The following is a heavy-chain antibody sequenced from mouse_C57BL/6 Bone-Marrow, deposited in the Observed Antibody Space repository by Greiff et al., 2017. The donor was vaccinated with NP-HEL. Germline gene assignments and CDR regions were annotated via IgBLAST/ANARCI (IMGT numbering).Heavy chain of an antibody. CDR2: IYPGDGDT. Sequence: VQRVESGPELVKPGASVKISCKASGYAFSSSWMNWVKQRPGKGLEWIGRIYPGDGDTNYNGKFKGKATLTADKSSSTAYMQLSSLTSEDSAVYFCARSWGVDYWGQGTTLTVSS. V-gene: IGHV1-82*01. D-gene: IGHD4-1*01. J-gene: IGHJ2*01. CDR1: GYAFSSSW. CDR3: ARSWGVDY.